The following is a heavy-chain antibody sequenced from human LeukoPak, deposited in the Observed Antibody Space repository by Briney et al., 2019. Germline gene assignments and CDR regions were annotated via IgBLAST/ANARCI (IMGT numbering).Heavy chain of an antibody. CDR3: ARGPNSNWSGLDF. J-gene: IGHJ4*02. Sequence: GGSLRLSCTASGFSFSGHWMHWARQLPGKGLVWVSRISPTGSTTSYADSVKGRFTVSKDNAKNTLYLQVNNLRAEDTAVYYCARGPNSNWSGLDFWGQGTLLTVSS. D-gene: IGHD6-6*01. CDR1: GFSFSGHW. V-gene: IGHV3-74*01. CDR2: ISPTGSTT.